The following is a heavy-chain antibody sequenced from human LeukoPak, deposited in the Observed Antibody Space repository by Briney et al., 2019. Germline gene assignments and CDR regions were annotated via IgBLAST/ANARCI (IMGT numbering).Heavy chain of an antibody. CDR3: AKDVCTSPRCLLYSDS. D-gene: IGHD2-8*01. CDR2: ISGFNT. V-gene: IGHV3-23*01. Sequence: TGGSLRLSCATSGFAFKNYAMSWFRQAPGKGLEWVSGISGFNTYYADSVKGRFTISRDNSKNVLYVQMNRLRVEDTAVYFCAKDVCTSPRCLLYSDSWGQGTLVTVSS. J-gene: IGHJ4*02. CDR1: GFAFKNYA.